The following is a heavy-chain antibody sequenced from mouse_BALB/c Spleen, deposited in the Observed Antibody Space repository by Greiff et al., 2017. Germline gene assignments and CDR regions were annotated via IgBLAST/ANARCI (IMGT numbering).Heavy chain of an antibody. Sequence: VMLVESGPGLVAPSQSLSITCTVSGFSLTSYGVHWVRQPPGKGLEWLGVIWAGGSTNYNSALMSRLSISKDNSKSQVFSKMNSLQTDDTAMYYCARGLYGNYERNYYAMDYWGQGTSVTVSS. CDR1: GFSLTSYG. J-gene: IGHJ4*01. V-gene: IGHV2-9*02. CDR2: IWAGGST. D-gene: IGHD2-10*02. CDR3: ARGLYGNYERNYYAMDY.